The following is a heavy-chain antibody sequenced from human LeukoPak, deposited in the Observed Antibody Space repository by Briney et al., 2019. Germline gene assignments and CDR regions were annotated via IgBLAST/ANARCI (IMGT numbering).Heavy chain of an antibody. Sequence: GGSLRLSCAASGFTFSSYGMHWVRQAPGKGLEWVAFIRYDGSNKYYADSVKGRFTISRDNSKNTLYLQMNSLRAEDTAVYYCAKDWDFWSGYYTRGILDPWGQGTLVTVSS. CDR3: AKDWDFWSGYYTRGILDP. CDR1: GFTFSSYG. J-gene: IGHJ5*02. CDR2: IRYDGSNK. D-gene: IGHD3-3*01. V-gene: IGHV3-30*02.